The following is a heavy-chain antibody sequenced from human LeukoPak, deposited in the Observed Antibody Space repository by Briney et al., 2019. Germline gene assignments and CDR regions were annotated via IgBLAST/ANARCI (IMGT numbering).Heavy chain of an antibody. CDR3: ARGLTIFGVVSGFDP. J-gene: IGHJ5*02. CDR1: GFTFSSYS. D-gene: IGHD3-3*01. Sequence: GGSLRLSCAASGFTFSSYSMNWVRQAPGKGLEWVSSISSSSSYIYYADSVKGRFTISRDNAKNSLYLQMSSLRAEDTAVYYCARGLTIFGVVSGFDPWGQGTLVTVSS. V-gene: IGHV3-21*01. CDR2: ISSSSSYI.